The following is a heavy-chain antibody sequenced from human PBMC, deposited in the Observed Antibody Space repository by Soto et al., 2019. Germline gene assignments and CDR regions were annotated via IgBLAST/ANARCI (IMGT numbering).Heavy chain of an antibody. CDR1: GFSLSSDGVA. CDR3: AHYVRCTTAACRNYCYYYMDV. D-gene: IGHD2-21*02. CDR2: MYWGDDK. J-gene: IGHJ6*03. V-gene: IGHV2-5*02. Sequence: QIILNESGPTLVKPTQTLTLTCTFSGFSLSSDGVAVAWVRQPPVKALEWLALMYWGDDKRYTSSLKTTLTIAMYTSKSPVVLTMTNMHPLDTATSYCAHYVRCTTAACRNYCYYYMDVWGEGTTVTVSS.